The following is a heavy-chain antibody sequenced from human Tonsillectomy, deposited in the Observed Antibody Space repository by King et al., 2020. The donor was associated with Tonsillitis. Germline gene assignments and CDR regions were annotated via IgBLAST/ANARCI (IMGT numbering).Heavy chain of an antibody. CDR3: ARAGQGYCSGGRCYSDVYYYGMAV. CDR1: GYSFTSYW. Sequence: QLVQSGAEVKKPGESLRISCKGSGYSFTSYWISWVRQMPGKGLEWMGRIDPSDSYTNYSPSFQGHVTISADKSISTAYLQWSSLKASDTAMYYCARAGQGYCSGGRCYSDVYYYGMAVWGKGTTVTVSS. D-gene: IGHD2-15*01. CDR2: IDPSDSYT. V-gene: IGHV5-10-1*03. J-gene: IGHJ6*04.